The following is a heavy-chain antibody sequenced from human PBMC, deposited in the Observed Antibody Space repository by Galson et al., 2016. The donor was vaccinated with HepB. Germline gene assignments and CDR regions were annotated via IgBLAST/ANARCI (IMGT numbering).Heavy chain of an antibody. V-gene: IGHV4-61*01. Sequence: ETLSLTCTVSGGSVSSGSYYWSWIRQPPGKGLEWIGYIFYSGSTNYNPSLKSRVTISVDTSKNQFSLKLSSVTAADTAVYYCASLAPYYYDSSGYYVGGYYFDYWGQGTLVTVSS. D-gene: IGHD3-22*01. CDR1: GGSVSSGSYY. CDR3: ASLAPYYYDSSGYYVGGYYFDY. J-gene: IGHJ4*02. CDR2: IFYSGST.